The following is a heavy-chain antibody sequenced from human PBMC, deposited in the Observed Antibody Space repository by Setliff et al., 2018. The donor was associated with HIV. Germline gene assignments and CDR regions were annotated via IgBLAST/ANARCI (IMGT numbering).Heavy chain of an antibody. CDR2: IYTSGST. CDR1: GGSISSYY. V-gene: IGHV4-4*09. J-gene: IGHJ4*02. D-gene: IGHD6-13*01. Sequence: SETLSLTCTVSGGSISSYYRSWIRQPPGKGLEWIGYIYTSGSTNYNPSLKSRVTMSVDTSKNQFSLKLSSVTAADTAVYYCARDAAGTADYWGQGTLVTVSS. CDR3: ARDAAGTADY.